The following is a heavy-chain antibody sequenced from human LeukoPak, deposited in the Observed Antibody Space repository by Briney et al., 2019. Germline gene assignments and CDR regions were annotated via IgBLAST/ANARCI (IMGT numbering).Heavy chain of an antibody. J-gene: IGHJ4*02. D-gene: IGHD2-2*01. CDR3: AKDYHRLVVPAATFDY. V-gene: IGHV3-23*01. Sequence: GSLRLSCAASGFTFSSYAMSWVRQAPGKGLEWVSAISGSGGSTYYADSVKGRFTISRDNSKNTLYLQMNSLRAEDTAVYYCAKDYHRLVVPAATFDYWGQGTLVTVSS. CDR1: GFTFSSYA. CDR2: ISGSGGST.